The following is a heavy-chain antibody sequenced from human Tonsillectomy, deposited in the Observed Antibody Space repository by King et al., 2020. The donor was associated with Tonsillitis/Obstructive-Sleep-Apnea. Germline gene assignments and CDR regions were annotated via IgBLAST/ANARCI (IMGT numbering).Heavy chain of an antibody. D-gene: IGHD4-11*01. J-gene: IGHJ6*03. Sequence: VQLVQSGAEVKKPGSSVKVSCRASGGTFSSSTISWVRQAPGQGLEWMGAIIPILDIANYAQKFQDRVTISADKSTSTAYLELSSLRSEDTAVYFCAKDRGNYNDYDYYMDVWGKGTTVTVSS. CDR1: GGTFSSST. CDR2: IIPILDIA. CDR3: AKDRGNYNDYDYYMDV. V-gene: IGHV1-69*10.